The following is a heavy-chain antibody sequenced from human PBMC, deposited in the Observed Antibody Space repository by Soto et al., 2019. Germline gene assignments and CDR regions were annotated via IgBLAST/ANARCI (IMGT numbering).Heavy chain of an antibody. D-gene: IGHD2-2*01. CDR1: GGSISSYY. CDR3: ARALCSSTRCQYYFDY. CDR2: IYYSGST. J-gene: IGHJ4*02. Sequence: SETLSLTCTVSGGSISSYYWSWIRQPPGKGLEWIGYIYYSGSTNYNPSLKSRVTISVDTSKNQFSLKLSSVTAADTAVYYCARALCSSTRCQYYFDYSGQGTLVTLSS. V-gene: IGHV4-59*01.